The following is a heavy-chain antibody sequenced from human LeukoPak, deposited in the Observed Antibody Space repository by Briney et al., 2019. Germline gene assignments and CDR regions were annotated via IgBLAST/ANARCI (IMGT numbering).Heavy chain of an antibody. CDR1: GFSFSSYR. CDR2: IRQDGREQ. CDR3: AVTTRSRGFDY. V-gene: IGHV3-7*01. Sequence: GGSLRLSCAASGFSFSSYRMSWVRQAPGKGLEWVANIRQDGREQNYVDSLRGRFTISRDNAKNSLYLQMSSLRAEDTAVYYCAVTTRSRGFDYWGQGTLVTVSS. D-gene: IGHD1/OR15-1a*01. J-gene: IGHJ4*02.